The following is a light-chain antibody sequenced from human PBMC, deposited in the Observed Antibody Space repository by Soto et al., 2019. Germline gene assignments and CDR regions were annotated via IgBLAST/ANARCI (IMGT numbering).Light chain of an antibody. CDR3: QQYGNSPRWT. CDR2: GAS. CDR1: QSISNSY. V-gene: IGKV3-20*01. J-gene: IGKJ1*01. Sequence: EIVLTQSPGTLSLSPGERATLSCRASQSISNSYLAWYQQKPGQAPRLLISGASSRATGIPDRFSGSGSGTDFTLTISRLEPEDFSVYYCQQYGNSPRWTFGQGTKVELK.